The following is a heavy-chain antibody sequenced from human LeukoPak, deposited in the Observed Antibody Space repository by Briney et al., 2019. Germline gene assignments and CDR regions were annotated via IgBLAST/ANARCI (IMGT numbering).Heavy chain of an antibody. D-gene: IGHD5-24*01. V-gene: IGHV3-23*01. CDR3: AKEGRGWLTIGPFDY. CDR1: GFTFSSYA. CDR2: ISGSGSST. J-gene: IGHJ4*02. Sequence: GGSLRLSCAASGFTFSSYAMSWVRQAPGKGLEWVSAISGSGSSTYYADSVKGRFTISRDNSKNTLYLQMNSLRAEDTAVYYCAKEGRGWLTIGPFDYWGQGTLVTVSS.